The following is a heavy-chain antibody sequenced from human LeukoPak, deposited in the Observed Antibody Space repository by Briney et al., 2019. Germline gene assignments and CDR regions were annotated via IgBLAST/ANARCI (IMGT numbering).Heavy chain of an antibody. Sequence: ASVKVSCKASGYTFTVYYMHWVRQAPGQGLEWMGWINPNSGGTNYAQKFQGRVIMTRYTSISTAYMELSRLRSDDTAVYYCARVLVTIFGVVKDAFDIWGQGTMVTVSS. CDR1: GYTFTVYY. V-gene: IGHV1-2*02. D-gene: IGHD3-3*01. J-gene: IGHJ3*02. CDR3: ARVLVTIFGVVKDAFDI. CDR2: INPNSGGT.